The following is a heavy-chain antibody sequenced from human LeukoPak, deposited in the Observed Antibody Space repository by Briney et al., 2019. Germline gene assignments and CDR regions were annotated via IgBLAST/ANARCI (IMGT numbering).Heavy chain of an antibody. J-gene: IGHJ4*02. V-gene: IGHV1-18*01. CDR2: INPYNGNT. D-gene: IGHD4-17*01. CDR1: GYAFTTYG. CDR3: ARENYGRYDF. Sequence: ASVKVSCKASGYAFTTYGISWVRQPPGQGLECMGWINPYNGNTNYAQKFQGRVTLTTDTATSTAYMELRSLRSDDSAMYYCARENYGRYDFWGQGTLVTVSS.